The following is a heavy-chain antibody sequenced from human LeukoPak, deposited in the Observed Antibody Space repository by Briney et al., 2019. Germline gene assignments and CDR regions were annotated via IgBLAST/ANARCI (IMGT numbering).Heavy chain of an antibody. CDR1: GFTFSTSG. CDR3: ARGGGYYDFWSGYYTGTNYYYGMDV. V-gene: IGHV3-7*05. D-gene: IGHD3-3*01. Sequence: PGGSLRLSCAPSGFTFSTSGMSWVCQAPGKGLEWVANIKRDGSEKYYVDSVKGRFTISRDNAKNSLYLQMNSLRAEDTAVYYCARGGGYYDFWSGYYTGTNYYYGMDVWGQGTTVTVSS. CDR2: IKRDGSEK. J-gene: IGHJ6*02.